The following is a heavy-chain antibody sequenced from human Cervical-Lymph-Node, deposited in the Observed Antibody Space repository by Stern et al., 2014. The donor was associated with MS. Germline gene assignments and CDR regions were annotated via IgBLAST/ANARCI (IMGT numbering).Heavy chain of an antibody. CDR3: ARTPSYDSSGWYYFDY. D-gene: IGHD6-19*01. Sequence: QEQLQESGPGLVKPSETLSLTCTVSGGSISSYYWSWIRQPPGKGLEWIGYIYYSGSTNYNPSLKSRVTISVDTSKNQFSLKLSSVTAADTAVYYCARTPSYDSSGWYYFDYWGQGTLVTVSS. V-gene: IGHV4-59*01. J-gene: IGHJ4*02. CDR1: GGSISSYY. CDR2: IYYSGST.